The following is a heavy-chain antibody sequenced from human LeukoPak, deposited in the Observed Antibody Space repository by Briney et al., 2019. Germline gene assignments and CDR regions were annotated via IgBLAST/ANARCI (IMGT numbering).Heavy chain of an antibody. D-gene: IGHD3-22*01. CDR2: ISYDGSNK. Sequence: PGGSLRLSCAASGFTFSSYGMHWVRQASGKGLEWVAVISYDGSNKYYADSVKGRFTISRDNSKNTLYLQMNSLRAEDTAVYYCAKDRVTYYYDSRTPTFWGQGTLVTVSS. CDR1: GFTFSSYG. CDR3: AKDRVTYYYDSRTPTF. V-gene: IGHV3-30*18. J-gene: IGHJ4*02.